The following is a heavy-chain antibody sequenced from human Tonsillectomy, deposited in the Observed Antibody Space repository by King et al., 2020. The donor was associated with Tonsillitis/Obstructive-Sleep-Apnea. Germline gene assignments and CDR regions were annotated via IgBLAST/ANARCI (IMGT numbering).Heavy chain of an antibody. V-gene: IGHV3-30*04. CDR1: GFTFRSYA. J-gene: IGHJ3*02. D-gene: IGHD3-3*01. Sequence: VQLVESGGGVVQPGRSLRLSCEASGFTFRSYAMHWVRQAPGKGLEWVAVISNDGSNNYYADSVKGRFTISRDNSKNTLYLQMNSLRAEDTAVYYCARSNVALSILRFSEWLEGSFDIWGQGTMVTVSS. CDR3: ARSNVALSILRFSEWLEGSFDI. CDR2: ISNDGSNN.